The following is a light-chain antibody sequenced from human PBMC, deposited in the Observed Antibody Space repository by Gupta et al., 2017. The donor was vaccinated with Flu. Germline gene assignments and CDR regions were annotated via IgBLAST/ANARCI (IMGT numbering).Light chain of an antibody. Sequence: ISCRSSQSLLHSNGYNYFDWYLQKPGQSPQPLIYLGSNRASGVPDRFSGSGSGTDFTLKISRVEAEDVGVYYCMQALQTPYTFGQGTKLEIK. CDR2: LGS. CDR1: QSLLHSNGYNY. CDR3: MQALQTPYT. V-gene: IGKV2-28*01. J-gene: IGKJ2*01.